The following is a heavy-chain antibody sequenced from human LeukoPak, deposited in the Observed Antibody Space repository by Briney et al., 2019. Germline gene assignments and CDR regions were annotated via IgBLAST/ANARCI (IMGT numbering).Heavy chain of an antibody. V-gene: IGHV4-39*07. CDR3: ARGGGVPAALAAVLFDY. CDR2: IYYSVSGST. J-gene: IGHJ4*02. CDR1: GGSFSSSRYY. Sequence: SETLSLTCTVYGGSFSSSRYYWGWIRQPPGKGLEWIGSIYYSVSGSTYYTPSLKSRVAISVDTSKNQFSLKLSSVTAADMAVYYCARGGGVPAALAAVLFDYWGQGTLVTVSS. D-gene: IGHD2-2*01.